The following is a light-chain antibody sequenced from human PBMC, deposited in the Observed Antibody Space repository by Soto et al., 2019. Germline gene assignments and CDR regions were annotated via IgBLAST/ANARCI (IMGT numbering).Light chain of an antibody. CDR1: QSISSY. Sequence: DIQMTQSPSSLSASVGARVTITCRASQSISSYLNWYQQKPGKARKLLIYDASSLESGVPSRFSGRGSGTEFTLTISSLQPDDFATYYCQQYHEYWFGQGTKVDIK. CDR2: DAS. CDR3: QQYHEYW. V-gene: IGKV1-5*01. J-gene: IGKJ1*01.